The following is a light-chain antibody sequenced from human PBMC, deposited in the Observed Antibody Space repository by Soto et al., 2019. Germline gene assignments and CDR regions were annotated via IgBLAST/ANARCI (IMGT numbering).Light chain of an antibody. J-gene: IGKJ4*01. CDR3: QKRNTYPVP. CDR2: AAS. V-gene: IGKV1-9*01. CDR1: QGVSRY. Sequence: IQLTQSTSSLSASVGDSVPITCQASQGVSRYLSWYQQKPGRAPILLIYAASTLQSGVPARFSCSGSGTDFPRSNTRLQSEEFATYDFQKRNTYPVPFGGGAKVE.